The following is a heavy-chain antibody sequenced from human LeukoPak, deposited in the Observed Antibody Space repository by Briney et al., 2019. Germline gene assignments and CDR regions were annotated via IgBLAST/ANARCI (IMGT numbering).Heavy chain of an antibody. J-gene: IGHJ4*02. D-gene: IGHD3-22*01. CDR1: GYSFINYW. Sequence: GESLKISCKGSGYSFINYWIGWVRQMPGKGLGWMGIIYPGDSDTRYSPSLQGQVTISADKSISTAYLQWSSLKASDTAMYYCARLSPDYYDSSAYIDYWGQGTLVTVSS. CDR2: IYPGDSDT. V-gene: IGHV5-51*01. CDR3: ARLSPDYYDSSAYIDY.